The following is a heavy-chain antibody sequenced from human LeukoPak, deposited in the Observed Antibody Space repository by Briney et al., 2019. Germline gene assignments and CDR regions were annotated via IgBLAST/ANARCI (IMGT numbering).Heavy chain of an antibody. Sequence: SGPALVKPTQTLTLTCTFSGFSLSTSGMRVSWIRQPPGKALEWLARIDWDDDKFYSTSLKTRLTIPKDTSKNQVVLTMTNMDPVDTATYYCARAYGSGSLHFDYWGQGTLVTVSS. V-gene: IGHV2-70*04. J-gene: IGHJ4*02. CDR3: ARAYGSGSLHFDY. CDR1: GFSLSTSGMR. CDR2: IDWDDDK. D-gene: IGHD3-10*01.